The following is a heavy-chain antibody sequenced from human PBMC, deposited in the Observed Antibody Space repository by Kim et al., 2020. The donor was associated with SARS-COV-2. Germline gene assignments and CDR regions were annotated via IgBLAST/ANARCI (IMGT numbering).Heavy chain of an antibody. Sequence: GGSLRLSCAASGFTFSSYAMHWVRQAPGKGLEWVAVISYDGSNKYYADSVKGRFTISRDNSKNTLYLQMNSLRAEDTAVYYCARSPQWLDPPFDYWGQGTLVTVSS. V-gene: IGHV3-30*04. J-gene: IGHJ4*02. CDR2: ISYDGSNK. D-gene: IGHD6-19*01. CDR3: ARSPQWLDPPFDY. CDR1: GFTFSSYA.